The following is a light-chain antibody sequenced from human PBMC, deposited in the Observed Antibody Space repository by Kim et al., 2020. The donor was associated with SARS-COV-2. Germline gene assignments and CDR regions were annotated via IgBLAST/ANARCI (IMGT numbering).Light chain of an antibody. CDR2: DAS. CDR1: HSVGIS. Sequence: PGEGATLSWRASHSVGISLAWYQKTPGPAPRLLIYDASIRATGIPDRFSGSGSGTDFTLTIGSLEPRDFAIYYCQQRGNWPPALTFGRGTKVDIK. CDR3: QQRGNWPPALT. V-gene: IGKV3-11*01. J-gene: IGKJ4*01.